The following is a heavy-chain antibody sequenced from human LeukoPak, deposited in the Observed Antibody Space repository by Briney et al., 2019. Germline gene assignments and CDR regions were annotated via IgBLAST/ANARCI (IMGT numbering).Heavy chain of an antibody. CDR3: ARVRIGQQLDKYYYYAMDV. J-gene: IGHJ6*02. CDR1: GYTFTDYY. D-gene: IGHD6-13*01. CDR2: INPNSGGT. Sequence: PLASVKVSCKASGYTFTDYYMHWVRQAPGQGLEWMGWINPNSGGTNYAQKSQGRFTMTTDTSISTAYMEVSRLRSDDTAVYYCARVRIGQQLDKYYYYAMDVWGQGTTVTVSS. V-gene: IGHV1-2*02.